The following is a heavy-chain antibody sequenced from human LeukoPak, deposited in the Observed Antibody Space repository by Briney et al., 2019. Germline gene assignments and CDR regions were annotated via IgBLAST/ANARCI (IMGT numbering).Heavy chain of an antibody. CDR2: INSDGSST. J-gene: IGHJ6*03. CDR3: ARDGATTVTTLRAPFPTDYYYYYMDV. CDR1: GFTFSSYW. D-gene: IGHD4-11*01. V-gene: IGHV3-74*01. Sequence: GGSLRLSCAASGFTFSSYWMHWVRQAPGKGLVWVSRINSDGSSTSYADSVKGRFTISRDNAKNTLYLQMNSLRAEDTAVYYCARDGATTVTTLRAPFPTDYYYYYMDVWGKGTTVTVSS.